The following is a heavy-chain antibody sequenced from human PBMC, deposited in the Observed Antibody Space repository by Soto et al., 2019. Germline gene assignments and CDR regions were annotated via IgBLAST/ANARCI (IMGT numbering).Heavy chain of an antibody. CDR3: ARNRVGVVSYYYYGMDV. Sequence: SETLSLTCTVSGGTISSHYWSWIRQTPGKGLEWIGYINHSGSTNYNPSLKSRVTISVDTSKNRFPLKLSSVTAADTAVYYCARNRVGVVSYYYYGMDVWGQGTTVTVSS. D-gene: IGHD3-3*01. J-gene: IGHJ6*02. CDR1: GGTISSHY. V-gene: IGHV4-59*11. CDR2: INHSGST.